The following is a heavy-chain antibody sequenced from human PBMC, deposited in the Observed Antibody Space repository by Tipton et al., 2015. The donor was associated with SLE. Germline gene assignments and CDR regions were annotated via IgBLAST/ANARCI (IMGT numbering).Heavy chain of an antibody. J-gene: IGHJ4*02. CDR2: ISSSGSTI. CDR3: ARDAYDSSSGYFDY. V-gene: IGHV3-48*03. CDR1: GFTFSSYE. Sequence: SLRLSCAASGFTFSSYEMNWVRQAPGKGLEWVSYISSSGSTIYYADSVKGRFTISRDNAKNSLYLQMNSLRAEDTAVYYCARDAYDSSSGYFDYWGQGTLVTVSS. D-gene: IGHD3-22*01.